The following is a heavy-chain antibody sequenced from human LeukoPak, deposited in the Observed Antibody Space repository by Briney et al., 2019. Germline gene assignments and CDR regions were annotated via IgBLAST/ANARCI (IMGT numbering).Heavy chain of an antibody. D-gene: IGHD3-16*02. CDR3: ARGSVDDYVWGSYRYPFDY. CDR2: IIPIFDTA. V-gene: IGHV1-69*05. Sequence: SVKVSCKASGGTFSSYAISWVRQAPGQGLEWMGRIIPIFDTANYAQKFQGRVTITTDESTTTAYMELSSLRSEDTAVYYCARGSVDDYVWGSYRYPFDYWGQGTLVTVSS. CDR1: GGTFSSYA. J-gene: IGHJ4*02.